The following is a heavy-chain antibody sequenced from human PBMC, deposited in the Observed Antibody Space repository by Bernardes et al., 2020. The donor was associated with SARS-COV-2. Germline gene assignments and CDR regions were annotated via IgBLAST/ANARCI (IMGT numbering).Heavy chain of an antibody. V-gene: IGHV3-23*01. D-gene: IGHD2-15*01. CDR3: ATRTNILGYCSTGSCYGFDY. CDR2: ISGNGAGT. J-gene: IGHJ4*02. Sequence: GGSLRLSCAASGFTFSSYAMNWVRQAPGKGLEWVSIISGNGAGTFYADSVKGRFTISRDNSKNTLYLQMNSLRVEDTAVYYCATRTNILGYCSTGSCYGFDYWGQGTLVTVSS. CDR1: GFTFSSYA.